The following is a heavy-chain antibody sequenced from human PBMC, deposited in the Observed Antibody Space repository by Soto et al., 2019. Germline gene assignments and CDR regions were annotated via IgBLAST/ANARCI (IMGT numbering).Heavy chain of an antibody. CDR2: ISSGSHYI. CDR3: ARDQSQGQMLLPYFDY. Sequence: VQLVESGGGLVKPGGSLRLSCAASGFNFPGYSMNWVRQTPGKGLEWVASISSGSHYIYYADSVRGRFTISRDNARDSLYLQMNSLRAGDTAVYFFARDQSQGQMLLPYFDYWGRGTLVTVAS. V-gene: IGHV3-21*02. CDR1: GFNFPGYS. J-gene: IGHJ4*02. D-gene: IGHD3-22*01.